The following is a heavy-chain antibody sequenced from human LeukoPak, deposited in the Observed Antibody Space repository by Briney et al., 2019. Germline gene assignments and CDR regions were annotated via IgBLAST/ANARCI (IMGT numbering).Heavy chain of an antibody. V-gene: IGHV3-30*04. CDR3: ARSKTAYGSGSYLHYYYGMDV. D-gene: IGHD3-10*01. CDR2: ISYDGSNK. J-gene: IGHJ6*02. Sequence: GRSLRLSCAASGFTFSSYAMHWVRQVPGKGLEWVAVISYDGSNKYYADSVKGRFTISRDNSKNTLYLQMNSLRAEDTAVYYCARSKTAYGSGSYLHYYYGMDVWGQGTTVTVSS. CDR1: GFTFSSYA.